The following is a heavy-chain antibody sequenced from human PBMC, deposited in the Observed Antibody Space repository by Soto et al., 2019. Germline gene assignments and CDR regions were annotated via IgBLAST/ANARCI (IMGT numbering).Heavy chain of an antibody. J-gene: IGHJ4*02. D-gene: IGHD2-21*02. V-gene: IGHV1-69*01. Sequence: VQLVQSGAEVKKPGSSVKVSCKPPGGTFSNYPFIWVRQAPGQGLDWMGGIIPIFGTTDYGQRSQGRVTITADESTNTAYMELSSLRSDDTAVYYCARGLYCGGGCYSHFDYWGQGTLVTVSS. CDR2: IIPIFGTT. CDR1: GGTFSNYP. CDR3: ARGLYCGGGCYSHFDY.